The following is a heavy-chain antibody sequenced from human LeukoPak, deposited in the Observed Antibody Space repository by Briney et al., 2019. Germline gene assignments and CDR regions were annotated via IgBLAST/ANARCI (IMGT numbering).Heavy chain of an antibody. CDR2: ISYDGSNK. V-gene: IGHV3-30*09. J-gene: IGHJ4*02. CDR1: GFTFSSYA. CDR3: VKVAKYYYGSETYYFFEH. Sequence: GGSLRLSCAASGFTFSSYAMHWVRQAPGKGLEWVAVISYDGSNKYYADSVKGRFAISRDNSKNTLYLQMNSLRAEDTGIYYCVKVAKYYYGSETYYFFEHWGQGTPVTASS. D-gene: IGHD3-10*01.